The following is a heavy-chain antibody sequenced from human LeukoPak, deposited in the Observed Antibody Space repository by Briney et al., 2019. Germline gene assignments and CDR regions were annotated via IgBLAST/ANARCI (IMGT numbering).Heavy chain of an antibody. Sequence: ASVKVSCKASGYTFTSYDINWVRQATGQGLEWMGWMNPNSGNTGYAQKFQGRVTMTRNTSISTAYMELSSLRPEDTAVYYCARGGRGYYYDSSGYPRPRGTIDYWGQGTLVTVSS. CDR1: GYTFTSYD. J-gene: IGHJ4*02. CDR3: ARGGRGYYYDSSGYPRPRGTIDY. V-gene: IGHV1-8*01. CDR2: MNPNSGNT. D-gene: IGHD3-22*01.